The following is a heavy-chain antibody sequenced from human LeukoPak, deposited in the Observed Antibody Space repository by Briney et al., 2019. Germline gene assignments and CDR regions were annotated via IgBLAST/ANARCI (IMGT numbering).Heavy chain of an antibody. CDR3: AREERGLAIDY. V-gene: IGHV3-64*01. J-gene: IGHJ4*02. D-gene: IGHD5-12*01. Sequence: PGGSLRLSCAASGFIFSNYAMHWVRQAPGKGLGYVSAISSSGDNTYYANSVKGRFTISRDSSKNTLFLQMGSLRAEDMAVYYCAREERGLAIDYWGQGTLVTVSS. CDR1: GFIFSNYA. CDR2: ISSSGDNT.